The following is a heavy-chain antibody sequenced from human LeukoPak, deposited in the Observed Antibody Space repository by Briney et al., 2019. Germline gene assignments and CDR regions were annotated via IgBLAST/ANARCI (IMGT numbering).Heavy chain of an antibody. J-gene: IGHJ6*04. CDR3: AELGITMIGGV. CDR1: GFTFSSYE. Sequence: PGGSLRLSCAASGFTFSSYEMNWVRQAPGRGLDWVAVILENGSNQYYADSVKGRFTISRDNAKNSLYLQMNSLRAEDTAVYYCAELGITMIGGVWGKGTTVTISS. D-gene: IGHD3-10*02. V-gene: IGHV3-30*04. CDR2: ILENGSNQ.